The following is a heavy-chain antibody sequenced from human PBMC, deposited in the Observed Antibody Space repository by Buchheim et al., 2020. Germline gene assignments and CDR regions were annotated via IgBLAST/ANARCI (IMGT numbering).Heavy chain of an antibody. CDR2: INGDGTTI. J-gene: IGHJ4*02. D-gene: IGHD2-21*02. CDR3: TRGGYCGGDCPDY. CDR1: GFTFSGYW. V-gene: IGHV3-74*01. Sequence: EVQLVESGGGLVQSGESLRLSCAASGFTFSGYWMHWVRQGPGKGLVWVSRINGDGTTINYADSVKGRFTISRDNAKNTLSLQMNSLRAEDTAVYYCTRGGYCGGDCPDYWGQGTL.